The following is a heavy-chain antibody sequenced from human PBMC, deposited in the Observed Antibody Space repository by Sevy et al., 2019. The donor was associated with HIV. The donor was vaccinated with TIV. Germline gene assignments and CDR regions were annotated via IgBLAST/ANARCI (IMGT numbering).Heavy chain of an antibody. V-gene: IGHV3-33*01. CDR1: GFTFSSYG. D-gene: IGHD4-17*01. CDR2: IWFDGSNT. CDR3: ARDLEFCDSGDYGPAFMPDY. Sequence: GGSLRLSCAASGFTFSSYGMHWVRQGPGKGLEWVAVIWFDGSNTYYADSVKGRFTISRDIAKNTLHLQMNSLRAEDTAVYDCARDLEFCDSGDYGPAFMPDYWGQGTLVTVSS. J-gene: IGHJ4*02.